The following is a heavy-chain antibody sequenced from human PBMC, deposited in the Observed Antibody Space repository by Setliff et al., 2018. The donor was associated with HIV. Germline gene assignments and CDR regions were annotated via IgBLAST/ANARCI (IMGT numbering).Heavy chain of an antibody. Sequence: PSETLSLTCTVSGGSISSSSYYWGWIRQPPGKGLEWIGEINHSGKTNYDPSLKSRVTISVDTSKNQFSLKVTSVTAADTAVYYCVTSSSWSSRLNFWGQGMLVTVSS. V-gene: IGHV4-39*07. D-gene: IGHD6-13*01. CDR2: INHSGKT. J-gene: IGHJ4*02. CDR1: GGSISSSSYY. CDR3: VTSSSWSSRLNF.